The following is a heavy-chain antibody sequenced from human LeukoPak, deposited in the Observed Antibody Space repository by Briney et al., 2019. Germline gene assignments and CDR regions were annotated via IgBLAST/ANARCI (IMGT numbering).Heavy chain of an antibody. Sequence: SETLSLTCAVYGGSFSGYYWSWIRQPPGKGLERIGEINHSGSTNYNPSLKRRVTIGVDTSKNQFSPKLSSVTAADTALYYWAIPVLRYSSSPMDVWGKGTTVTISS. CDR1: GGSFSGYY. CDR2: INHSGST. D-gene: IGHD3-9*01. CDR3: AIPVLRYSSSPMDV. J-gene: IGHJ6*03. V-gene: IGHV4-34*01.